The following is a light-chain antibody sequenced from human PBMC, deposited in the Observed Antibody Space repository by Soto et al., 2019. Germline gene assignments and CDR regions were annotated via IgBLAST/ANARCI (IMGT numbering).Light chain of an antibody. J-gene: IGLJ1*01. V-gene: IGLV1-40*01. CDR3: AACDDSLNGYA. Sequence: QSVLTQPPSVSGAPGQRVTISCTGSSSNIGAGYDVHWYQQLPGTAPKLLIFDNMYRPSGVPDRFSASKSGTSASLAITGLQAEDEADYYCAACDDSLNGYAFGPGTKVTVL. CDR2: DNM. CDR1: SSNIGAGYD.